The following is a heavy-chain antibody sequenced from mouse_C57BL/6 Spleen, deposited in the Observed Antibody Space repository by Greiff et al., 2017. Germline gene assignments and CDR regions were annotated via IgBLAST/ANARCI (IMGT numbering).Heavy chain of an antibody. V-gene: IGHV1-62-2*01. CDR1: GYTFTEYT. J-gene: IGHJ2*01. CDR2: FYPGSGSI. CDR3: ARHESGFYYFDY. Sequence: VKLVESGAELVKPGASVKLSCKASGYTFTEYTIHWVKQRSGQGLEWIGWFYPGSGSIKYNEKFKDKATLTADKSSSTVYMELSRLTSEDSAVYFCARHESGFYYFDYWGQGTTLTVSS.